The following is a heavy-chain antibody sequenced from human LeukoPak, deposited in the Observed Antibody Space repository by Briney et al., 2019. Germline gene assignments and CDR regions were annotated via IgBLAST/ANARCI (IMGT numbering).Heavy chain of an antibody. D-gene: IGHD6-13*01. CDR3: ARPAAGWNAFDI. CDR1: GYTFTSYD. Sequence: ASVKVSCKASGYTFTSYDINWVRQATGQGLEWMGWMNPNSGNTGYAQKFQGRVTITRNTSISTAYMELSSLRSEDTAVYYCARPAAGWNAFDIWGQGTMVTVSS. CDR2: MNPNSGNT. V-gene: IGHV1-8*03. J-gene: IGHJ3*02.